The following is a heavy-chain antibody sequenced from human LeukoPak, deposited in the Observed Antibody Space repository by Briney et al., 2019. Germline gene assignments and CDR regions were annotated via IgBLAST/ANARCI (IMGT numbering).Heavy chain of an antibody. V-gene: IGHV4-59*08. CDR2: IYYSGST. Sequence: SETLSLTCTVSGGSISSYYWSWIRQPPGKGLERIGYIYYSGSTNYNPSLKSRVTISVDTSKNQFSLKLNSVTAADTAVYYCASIDRDYGGNSVDAFDIWGQGTMVTVSS. CDR1: GGSISSYY. J-gene: IGHJ3*02. CDR3: ASIDRDYGGNSVDAFDI. D-gene: IGHD4-23*01.